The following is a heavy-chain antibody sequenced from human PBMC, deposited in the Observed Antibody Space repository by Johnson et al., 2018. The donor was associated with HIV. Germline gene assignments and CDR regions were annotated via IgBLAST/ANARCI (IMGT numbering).Heavy chain of an antibody. Sequence: VQLVESGGGVVQPGGSLRLSWAASGCTVRNAWMSGVRKAPGKGREGVVRMKRKTDGGTTDYAAPVQGRLTISRDDSKNTLSLTMTSLKTEATAVYYCNTALAAVGRGAFALWGPGTMVPVSS. J-gene: IGHJ3*01. CDR2: MKRKTDGGTT. V-gene: IGHV3-15*01. CDR3: NTALAAVGRGAFAL. D-gene: IGHD6-25*01. CDR1: GCTVRNAW.